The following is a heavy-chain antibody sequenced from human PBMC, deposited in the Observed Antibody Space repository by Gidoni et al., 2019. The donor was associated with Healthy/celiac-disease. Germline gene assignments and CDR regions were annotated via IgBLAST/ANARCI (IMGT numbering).Heavy chain of an antibody. V-gene: IGHV4-34*01. D-gene: IGHD5-12*01. Sequence: QVQLQQWGAGLLTPSATLSRTCAVYGGSFSGYYWSWIRQPPGKGLEWIGEINHSGSTNYNPSLKSRVTISVDTSKNQFSLKLSSVTAADTALYYCARRVATTDFDYWGQGTLVTVSS. CDR2: INHSGST. J-gene: IGHJ4*02. CDR3: ARRVATTDFDY. CDR1: GGSFSGYY.